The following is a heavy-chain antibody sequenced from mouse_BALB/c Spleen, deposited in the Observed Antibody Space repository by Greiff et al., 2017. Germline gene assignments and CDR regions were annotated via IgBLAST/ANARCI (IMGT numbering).Heavy chain of an antibody. V-gene: IGHV3-6*02. D-gene: IGHD2-3*01. J-gene: IGHJ4*01. CDR1: GYSITSGYY. Sequence: EVKLQESGPGLVKPSQSLSLTCSVTGYSITSGYYWNWIRQFPGNKLEWMGYISYDGSNNYNPSLKNRISITRDTSKNQFFLKLNSVTTEDTATYYCARVGDGYSRDAMDYWGQGTSVTVSS. CDR2: ISYDGSN. CDR3: ARVGDGYSRDAMDY.